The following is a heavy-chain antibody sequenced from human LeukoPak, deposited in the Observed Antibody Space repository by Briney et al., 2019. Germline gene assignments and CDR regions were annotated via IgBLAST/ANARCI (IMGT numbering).Heavy chain of an antibody. CDR1: GDSISSGSYY. D-gene: IGHD1-26*01. CDR3: TRGHSGTYYVEFDT. CDR2: IYTSGTT. Sequence: SQTLSLTXTVSGDSISSGSYYWSWIRQPAGNGLEWIGRIYTSGTTNYNPSLKSRVTISVDTSKNQFSLKLTSVTAADTAVYYCTRGHSGTYYVEFDTWGQGTLVTVSS. V-gene: IGHV4-61*02. J-gene: IGHJ5*02.